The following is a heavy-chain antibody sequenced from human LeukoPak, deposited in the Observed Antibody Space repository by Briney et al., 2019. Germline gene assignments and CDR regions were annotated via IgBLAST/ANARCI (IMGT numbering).Heavy chain of an antibody. J-gene: IGHJ4*02. Sequence: GGSLRLSCAASGFSFSSYVMNWVRQAPGKGLEWVSSISSSSSYIYYADSVKGRFTISRDNAKNSLYLQMNSLRAEDTAVYYCAPLTPFDYWGQGTLVTVSS. CDR3: APLTPFDY. V-gene: IGHV3-21*01. D-gene: IGHD3-9*01. CDR1: GFSFSSYV. CDR2: ISSSSSYI.